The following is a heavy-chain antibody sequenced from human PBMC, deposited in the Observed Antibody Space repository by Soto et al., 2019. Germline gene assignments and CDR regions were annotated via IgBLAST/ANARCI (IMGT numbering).Heavy chain of an antibody. D-gene: IGHD2-2*01. Sequence: PSETLSLTCAVYGGSFSGYYWSWIRQPPGKGLEWIGEINHSGSTNYNPSLKSRVTISVDTSKNQFSLKLSSVTAADTAVYYCARVGPYCSSTSCYENPYNWFDPWGQGTLVTAPQ. J-gene: IGHJ5*02. CDR2: INHSGST. CDR1: GGSFSGYY. CDR3: ARVGPYCSSTSCYENPYNWFDP. V-gene: IGHV4-34*01.